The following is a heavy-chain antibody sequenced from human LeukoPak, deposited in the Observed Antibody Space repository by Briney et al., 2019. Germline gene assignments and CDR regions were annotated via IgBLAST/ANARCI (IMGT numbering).Heavy chain of an antibody. CDR2: IYYSGST. Sequence: SETLSLTCTVSGGSISSYYWSWIRQPPGKGLEWIGYIYYSGSTNYNPSLKSRVTISVDTSKSQFSLKLSSVTAADTAVYYCARGDYSTSDYWGQGTLVTVSS. CDR3: ARGDYSTSDY. V-gene: IGHV4-59*08. CDR1: GGSISSYY. J-gene: IGHJ4*02. D-gene: IGHD4-11*01.